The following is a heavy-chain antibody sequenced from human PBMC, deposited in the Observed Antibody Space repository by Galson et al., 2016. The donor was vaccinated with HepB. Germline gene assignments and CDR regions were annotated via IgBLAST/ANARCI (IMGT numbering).Heavy chain of an antibody. Sequence: SETLSLTCIVSGDSVSGGSYYWTWMRQPPGKGLEWIGYIHYSGPTNYNPSLKSRVTISVDRSTNKFSLRLSSLTAADTAVYYCARDSIGTNWSQMGAFDIWGQGTMVTVSS. J-gene: IGHJ3*02. D-gene: IGHD1-20*01. CDR2: IHYSGPT. CDR3: ARDSIGTNWSQMGAFDI. V-gene: IGHV4-61*01. CDR1: GDSVSGGSYY.